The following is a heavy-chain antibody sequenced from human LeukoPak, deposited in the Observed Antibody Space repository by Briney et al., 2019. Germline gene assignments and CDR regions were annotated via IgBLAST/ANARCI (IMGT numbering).Heavy chain of an antibody. V-gene: IGHV3-21*01. CDR1: GFTFSTFA. CDR3: ARDGGGKTPY. Sequence: GGSLRLSCAASGFTFSTFAMSWVRQAPGKGLEWVSTISDGVGTTYYADSVKGRFTISRDNAKNSLYLQMNSLRAEDTAVYYCARDGGGKTPYWGQGTLVTVSS. D-gene: IGHD3-3*01. CDR2: ISDGVGTT. J-gene: IGHJ4*02.